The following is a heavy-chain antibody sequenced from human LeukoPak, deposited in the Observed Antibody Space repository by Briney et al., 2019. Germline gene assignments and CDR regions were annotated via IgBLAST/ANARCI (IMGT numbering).Heavy chain of an antibody. V-gene: IGHV4-4*07. CDR3: AREGDYVWGSYRLDY. CDR1: GGSISSYY. J-gene: IGHJ4*02. Sequence: SETLSLTCTVSGGSISSYYWSWIRQPAGKGLEWIGRIYTSGSTNYNPSLKSRVTMSVDTSKNQFSLKLSSVTAADTAVYYCAREGDYVWGSYRLDYWGQGTLVTVSS. D-gene: IGHD3-16*02. CDR2: IYTSGST.